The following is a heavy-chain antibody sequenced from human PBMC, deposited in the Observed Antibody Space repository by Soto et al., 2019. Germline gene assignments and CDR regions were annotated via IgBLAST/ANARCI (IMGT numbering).Heavy chain of an antibody. V-gene: IGHV3-30-3*01. J-gene: IGHJ4*02. CDR1: RFTFSSYA. Sequence: GGSLRLSCAASRFTFSSYAMHWVRQAPGKGLEWVAVISYDGSNKYYADSVKGRFTISRDNSKNTLYLQMNSLRAEDTAVYYCARSFDYWGQGTLVTVSS. CDR2: ISYDGSNK. CDR3: ARSFDY.